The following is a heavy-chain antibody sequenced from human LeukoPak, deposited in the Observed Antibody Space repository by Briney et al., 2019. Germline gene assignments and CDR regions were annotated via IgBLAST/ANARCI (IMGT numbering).Heavy chain of an antibody. CDR1: GFVFSSNW. CDR2: IKQDGSEK. Sequence: GGSLRLSCAASGFVFSSNWMTWVRQAPGKGLEWVANIKQDGSEKYYVDSVKGRFTISRDDPKNSLYLQMNSLRAEDTAVYYCARASMRMATAGLVDYWGQGTLVTVSS. D-gene: IGHD5-24*01. V-gene: IGHV3-7*05. J-gene: IGHJ4*02. CDR3: ARASMRMATAGLVDY.